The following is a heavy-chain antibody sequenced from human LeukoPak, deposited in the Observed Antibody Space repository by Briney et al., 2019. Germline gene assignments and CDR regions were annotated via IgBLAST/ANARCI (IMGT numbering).Heavy chain of an antibody. CDR2: VNHSGST. D-gene: IGHD4-17*01. J-gene: IGHJ5*02. V-gene: IGHV4-34*01. CDR3: ARGLYGDLNWFDP. Sequence: SETLSLTCAVYGGSFSGYYWSWIRQPPGKGLEWIGEVNHSGSTNYNPSLKSRVTISVDTSKNQFSLKLSSVTAADTAVYYCARGLYGDLNWFDPWGQGTLVTVSS. CDR1: GGSFSGYY.